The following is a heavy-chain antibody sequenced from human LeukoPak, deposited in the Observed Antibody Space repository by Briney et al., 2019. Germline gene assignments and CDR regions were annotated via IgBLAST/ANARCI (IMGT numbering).Heavy chain of an antibody. Sequence: SVKVSCKASGGTFSSYAISWVLQAPGQGLEWMGGIIPIFGTANYAQKFQGRVTITTDESTSTAYMELSSLRSEDTAVYYCASAMYYYDSSGYYPPFDYWGQGTLVTVSS. J-gene: IGHJ4*02. CDR3: ASAMYYYDSSGYYPPFDY. D-gene: IGHD3-22*01. V-gene: IGHV1-69*05. CDR2: IIPIFGTA. CDR1: GGTFSSYA.